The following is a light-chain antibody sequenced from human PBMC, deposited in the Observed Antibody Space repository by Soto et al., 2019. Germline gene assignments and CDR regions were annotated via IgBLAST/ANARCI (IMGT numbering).Light chain of an antibody. J-gene: IGLJ2*01. CDR1: SGSIDSNY. CDR3: QSCDRNDVI. CDR2: EDN. V-gene: IGLV6-57*01. Sequence: NFMLTQPHSVSESPGKTVTISCTRSSGSIDSNYVQWYQQRPGSSPTTVICEDNRRPSGVPDRFSGSIDSSSNSASLTISGLKTEDEADYYCQSCDRNDVIFGGGTKLT.